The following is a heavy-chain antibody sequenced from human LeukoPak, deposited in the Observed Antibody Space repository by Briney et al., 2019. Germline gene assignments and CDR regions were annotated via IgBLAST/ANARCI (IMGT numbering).Heavy chain of an antibody. Sequence: SVKVSCKASGGTFSSYAISWVRQAPGKGLEWMGGIIPIFGTANYAQKFQGRVTITADESTSTAYMELSSLRSEDTAVYYCAKTPSYYYGSGSYYFVYWGQGTLVTVSS. CDR2: IIPIFGTA. CDR1: GGTFSSYA. V-gene: IGHV1-69*13. CDR3: AKTPSYYYGSGSYYFVY. D-gene: IGHD3-10*01. J-gene: IGHJ4*02.